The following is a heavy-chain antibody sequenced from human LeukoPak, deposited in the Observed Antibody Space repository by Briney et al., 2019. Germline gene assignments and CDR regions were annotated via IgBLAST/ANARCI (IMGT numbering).Heavy chain of an antibody. J-gene: IGHJ5*02. Sequence: GGSLRLSCAASGFTVSSNYMGWVRQAPGKGLEWVSVIYSGGSTYYADSVKGRFTISRDNSKNTLYLQMNSLRAEDTAVYYCARRVAATGFDPWGQGTLVTVSS. CDR3: ARRVAATGFDP. CDR2: IYSGGST. V-gene: IGHV3-66*01. CDR1: GFTVSSNY. D-gene: IGHD2-15*01.